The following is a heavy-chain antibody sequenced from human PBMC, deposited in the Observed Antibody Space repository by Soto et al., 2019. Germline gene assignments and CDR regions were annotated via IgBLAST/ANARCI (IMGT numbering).Heavy chain of an antibody. D-gene: IGHD1-26*01. V-gene: IGHV1-18*01. CDR2: ISAYNGDT. J-gene: IGHJ6*02. CDR1: GYTFTSYG. CDR3: ARSSGTYPPSRYYYGLDV. Sequence: ASVKVSCKASGYTFTSYGFSWVRQAPGQGLEWMEWISAYNGDTNYPQKFQARVTMTTDTSTSTAYLDLRSLISDDTAVYYCARSSGTYPPSRYYYGLDVWGQGTTVTVSS.